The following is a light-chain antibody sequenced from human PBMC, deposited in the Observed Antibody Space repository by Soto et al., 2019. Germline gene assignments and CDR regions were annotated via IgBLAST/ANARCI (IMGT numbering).Light chain of an antibody. V-gene: IGKV4-1*01. CDR2: WVS. CDR3: QQYYSAPWT. J-gene: IGKJ1*01. Sequence: DIVMTQSPDSLAVSLGERATINCESSQSVLYSSNNKNYLAWYQQKPGQPPKLLIYWVSTRESGVPDRFSGSGSGTDFTLTISSLQSDDVAVYYCQQYYSAPWTFGQGTKVEIK. CDR1: QSVLYSSNNKNY.